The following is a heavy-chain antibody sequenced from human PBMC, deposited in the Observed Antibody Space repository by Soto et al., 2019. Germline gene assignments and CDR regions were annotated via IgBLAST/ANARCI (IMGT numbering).Heavy chain of an antibody. CDR1: GFTFSSYG. Sequence: PGGSLRLSCAASGFTFSSYGMHWVRQAPGKGLEWVAVISYDGSNKYYADSVKGRFTISRDNSKSTLYLQMNSLRAEDTAVYYCAKDWEGYYGSGPIDYWGQGTLVTVSS. CDR2: ISYDGSNK. J-gene: IGHJ4*02. D-gene: IGHD3-10*01. V-gene: IGHV3-30*18. CDR3: AKDWEGYYGSGPIDY.